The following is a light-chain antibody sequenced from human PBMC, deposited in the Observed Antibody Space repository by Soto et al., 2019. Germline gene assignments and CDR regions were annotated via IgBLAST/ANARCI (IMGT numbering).Light chain of an antibody. J-gene: IGKJ4*01. CDR1: QSVSTNY. Sequence: EIVLTQSPGTLSLSPGERATLSCRASQSVSTNYLAWYQQKPGQAPRLLIGATSSRATGIPDRFSGSGSGTDFTLTITRLEPEDFAVYFCQQHSSSPRGVTFGGGTKLEI. CDR3: QQHSSSPRGVT. V-gene: IGKV3-20*01. CDR2: ATS.